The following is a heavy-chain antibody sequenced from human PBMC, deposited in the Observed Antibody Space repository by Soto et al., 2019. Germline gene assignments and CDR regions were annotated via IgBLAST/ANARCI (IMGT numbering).Heavy chain of an antibody. CDR1: GDSITSTSYY. CDR3: ARRLFSSTWPSYFDY. Sequence: SETLSLTCTVSGDSITSTSYYWGWIRQPSGKGLEWIGCIHYSGSTYYNPSLRSRVTSSVDTSKNQISLHLSSVTAADTAVYYCARRLFSSTWPSYFDYWGEGTLVTVSS. CDR2: IHYSGST. V-gene: IGHV4-39*01. D-gene: IGHD6-13*01. J-gene: IGHJ4*02.